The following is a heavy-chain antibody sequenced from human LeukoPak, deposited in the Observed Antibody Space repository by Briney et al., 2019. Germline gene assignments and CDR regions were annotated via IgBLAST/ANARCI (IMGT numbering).Heavy chain of an antibody. CDR3: ARGGYDFWSGYYNQHYYGMDV. CDR2: INHSGST. Sequence: SETLSLTCAVYGGSFSGYYWSWIRQPPGKGLEWIGEINHSGSTNYNPSLKSRVTISVDTFKNQFSLKLSSVTAADTAVYYCARGGYDFWSGYYNQHYYGMDVWGQGTTVTVSS. J-gene: IGHJ6*02. V-gene: IGHV4-34*01. CDR1: GGSFSGYY. D-gene: IGHD3-3*01.